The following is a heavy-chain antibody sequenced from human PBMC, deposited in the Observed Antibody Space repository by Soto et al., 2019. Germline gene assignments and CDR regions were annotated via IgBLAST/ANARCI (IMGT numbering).Heavy chain of an antibody. Sequence: EVELLESGGGLVQPGGSLRLSCAASGFTFSSYAMSWVRQAPGKGLEWVSAISESGGATYYPDSVRGRFTISRDNSKNTLYLQMNSLRAEDTAIYYCAKEQHGGDSAFFDYWGQGTLVTVSS. V-gene: IGHV3-23*01. CDR3: AKEQHGGDSAFFDY. CDR2: ISESGGAT. CDR1: GFTFSSYA. D-gene: IGHD2-21*02. J-gene: IGHJ4*02.